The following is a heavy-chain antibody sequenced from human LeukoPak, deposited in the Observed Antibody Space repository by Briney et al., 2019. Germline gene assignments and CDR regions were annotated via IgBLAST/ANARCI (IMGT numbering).Heavy chain of an antibody. D-gene: IGHD3-10*01. Sequence: PSETQSLTCTVSGYSISSGYYWGWLRQPPGKGLEWIGSIWHSGSTKYNPSLKSRVTISVDTSKNQFSLKLSSVTAADTAVYYCARHTMVRGVIITRGYYYYMDVWGKGTTVTISS. CDR2: IWHSGST. CDR3: ARHTMVRGVIITRGYYYYMDV. J-gene: IGHJ6*03. CDR1: GYSISSGYY. V-gene: IGHV4-38-2*02.